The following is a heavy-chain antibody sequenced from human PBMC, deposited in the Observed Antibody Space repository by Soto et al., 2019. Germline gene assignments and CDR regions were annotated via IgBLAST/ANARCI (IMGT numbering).Heavy chain of an antibody. CDR2: ISGNGGST. CDR1: GFTFIVYA. V-gene: IGHV3-23*01. D-gene: IGHD6-6*01. CDR3: AKDRTFGPPLVRFDS. Sequence: GGSLSLACGASGFTFIVYAMTWVRQAPGKGLEWVSAISGNGGSTYYADSVKGRFTISRDNSKSTLHLQMNSLRVEDTAVYYCAKDRTFGPPLVRFDSWGQGTLVNVSS. J-gene: IGHJ4*02.